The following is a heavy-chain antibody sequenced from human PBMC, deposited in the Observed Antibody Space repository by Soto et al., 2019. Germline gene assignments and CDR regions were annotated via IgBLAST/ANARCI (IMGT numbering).Heavy chain of an antibody. CDR1: GFTFSSYW. Sequence: EVQLVESGGGLVQPGGSLRLSCAASGFTFSSYWMHWVRQAPGKGLVWVSRIYTDGSSTNYADSVQGRFTISRDNAKNILYLQMNSLRAEDTAGYYCARLAGTWRAFDIWGQGTMVTVSS. CDR2: IYTDGSST. CDR3: ARLAGTWRAFDI. V-gene: IGHV3-74*01. J-gene: IGHJ3*02. D-gene: IGHD1-7*01.